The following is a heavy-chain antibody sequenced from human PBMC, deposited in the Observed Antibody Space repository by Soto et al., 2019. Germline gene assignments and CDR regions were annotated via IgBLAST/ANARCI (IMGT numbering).Heavy chain of an antibody. V-gene: IGHV1-18*01. CDR3: ARDSGPGAAFDI. CDR1: GYTFPSYG. Sequence: ASVKASCKASGYTFPSYGISWLRQAPGQGLEWMGWISAYNGNTNYAQKLQGRVTMTTDTSTSTAYMELRSLRSDDTAVYYCARDSGPGAAFDIWGQGTMVTGSS. D-gene: IGHD1-26*01. J-gene: IGHJ3*02. CDR2: ISAYNGNT.